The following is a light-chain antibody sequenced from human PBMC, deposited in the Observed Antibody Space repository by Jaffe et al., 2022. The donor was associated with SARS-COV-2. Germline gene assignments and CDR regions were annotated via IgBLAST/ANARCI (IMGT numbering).Light chain of an antibody. Sequence: QSVLTQPPSASGSPGQRVIISCSGSSSNIGRNAVNWYQQLPGTAPKLLMYNDNQRPSGVPARFSGSKSGTSASLAISGLESEDEADYVCSSWDVSLNGWVFGGGTKLTVL. V-gene: IGLV1-44*01. CDR1: SSNIGRNA. CDR3: SSWDVSLNGWV. J-gene: IGLJ3*02. CDR2: NDN.